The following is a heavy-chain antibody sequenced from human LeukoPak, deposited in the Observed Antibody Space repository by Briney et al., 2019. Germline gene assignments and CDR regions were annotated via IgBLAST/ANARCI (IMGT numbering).Heavy chain of an antibody. V-gene: IGHV3-73*01. CDR2: IRSKTNSYAT. J-gene: IGHJ6*03. CDR1: GFTFSGSA. CDR3: TSPLDYYMEV. Sequence: GGSLRLSCAASGFTFSGSAMHWVRQASGKGLEWVGRIRSKTNSYATAYAASVKGRFTISRDDSKNTAYLQMNSLKTEDTAVYYCTSPLDYYMEVWGKGTTVTVSS.